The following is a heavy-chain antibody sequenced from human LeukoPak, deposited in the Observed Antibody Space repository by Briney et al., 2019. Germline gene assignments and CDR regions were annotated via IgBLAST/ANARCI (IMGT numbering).Heavy chain of an antibody. CDR1: GGSVSSPDSY. CDR3: AGNTSSSPWFDP. J-gene: IGHJ5*02. CDR2: VYYIGTT. Sequence: PSETLSLTCTVSGGSVSSPDSYWSWLRQPPGKGLEWIGNVYYIGTTSYNSSLKSRVTISVDTSKNHFSLEVTSVTAADTAVYFCAGNTSSSPWFDPWGQGTLVTVSS. D-gene: IGHD6-6*01. V-gene: IGHV4-61*03.